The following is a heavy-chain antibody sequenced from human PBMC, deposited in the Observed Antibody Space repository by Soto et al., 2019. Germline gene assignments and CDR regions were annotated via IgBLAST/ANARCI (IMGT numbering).Heavy chain of an antibody. J-gene: IGHJ6*03. CDR1: GGSISSYY. V-gene: IGHV4-59*01. Sequence: PSETLSLTCTVSGGSISSYYWSWIRQPPGKGLEWIGYIYYSGSTNYNPSLKSRVTISVDTSKNQFSLKLSSVTAADTAVYYCARVFSNYHYYYMDVWGKGTTVTVSS. D-gene: IGHD2-2*01. CDR3: ARVFSNYHYYYMDV. CDR2: IYYSGST.